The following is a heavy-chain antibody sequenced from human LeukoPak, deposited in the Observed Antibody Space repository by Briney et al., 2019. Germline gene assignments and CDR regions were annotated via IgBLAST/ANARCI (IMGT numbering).Heavy chain of an antibody. D-gene: IGHD4-17*01. CDR1: GYTFAGYY. Sequence: ASVKVPCKASGYTFAGYYMHWVRQAPGQGLEWMGRINPNSGGTNYAQKFQGRVTMTRDTSISTAYMELSRLRSDDTAVYYCVNTVTTPFDYWGQGTLVTVSS. J-gene: IGHJ4*02. CDR3: VNTVTTPFDY. CDR2: INPNSGGT. V-gene: IGHV1-2*06.